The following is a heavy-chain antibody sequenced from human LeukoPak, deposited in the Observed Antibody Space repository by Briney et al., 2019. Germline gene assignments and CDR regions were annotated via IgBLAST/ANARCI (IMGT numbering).Heavy chain of an antibody. D-gene: IGHD6-25*01. V-gene: IGHV1-2*02. CDR2: INPNSGGT. J-gene: IGHJ6*03. Sequence: ASVKVSCKASGYTFTGYYMHWVRQAPGQGLEWMGWINPNSGGTNYAQKFQGRVTMTRDTSLSTAYMELSRLRSDDTAVYYCARDPNSGYYYYYMDVWGKGTTVTVSS. CDR3: ARDPNSGYYYYYMDV. CDR1: GYTFTGYY.